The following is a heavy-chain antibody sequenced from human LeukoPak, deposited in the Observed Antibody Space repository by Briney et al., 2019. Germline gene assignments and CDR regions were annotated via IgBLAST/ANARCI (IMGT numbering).Heavy chain of an antibody. V-gene: IGHV4-59*08. CDR2: IFYSGDT. D-gene: IGHD6-19*01. Sequence: SETLSLTCTVPRQSVSTAYWSWFRQPPGQGLEWIGYIFYSGDTNYNPSLKSRVTISIDTSKDEFSLNLNSVTAADTAVYYCARHGSAWQFDYWGQGILVTVAS. CDR3: ARHGSAWQFDY. J-gene: IGHJ4*02. CDR1: RQSVSTAY.